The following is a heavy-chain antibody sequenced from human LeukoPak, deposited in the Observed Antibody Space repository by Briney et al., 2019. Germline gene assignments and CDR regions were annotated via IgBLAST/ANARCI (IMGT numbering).Heavy chain of an antibody. D-gene: IGHD2-21*02. V-gene: IGHV4-34*01. Sequence: NPSETLSLTCAVYGGSFSGYYWSWIRQPPGKGLEWIGEINHSGSTNYNPSLKSRVTISVDTSKNQFSLKLSSVTAADTAVYYCAREKTDYFDYWGQGTLVTVSS. CDR1: GGSFSGYY. CDR2: INHSGST. CDR3: AREKTDYFDY. J-gene: IGHJ4*02.